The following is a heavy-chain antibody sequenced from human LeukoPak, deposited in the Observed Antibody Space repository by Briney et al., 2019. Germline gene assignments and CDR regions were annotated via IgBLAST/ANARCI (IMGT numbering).Heavy chain of an antibody. CDR1: GYTFTAYD. Sequence: ASVKVSCKASGYTFTAYDINWVRQATGQGLEWTGLMNPNSGNTDYAQKFQGRVTMTRNTSISTAYMELSSLTSEDTAVYYCARPGAAAGFEYWGQGALVTVSS. V-gene: IGHV1-8*01. CDR3: ARPGAAAGFEY. D-gene: IGHD6-13*01. J-gene: IGHJ4*02. CDR2: MNPNSGNT.